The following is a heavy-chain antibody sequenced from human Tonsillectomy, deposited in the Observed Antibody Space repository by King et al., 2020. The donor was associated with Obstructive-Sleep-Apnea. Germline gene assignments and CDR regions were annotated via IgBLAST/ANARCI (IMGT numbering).Heavy chain of an antibody. Sequence: VQLQQSGPGLVKPSRTLSLTCAISGDSVSSNSATWNWIRQSPSRGLEWLGRTYYRSKWYNDYAISVKSRITINPDTPKNQFSLQLNSVTPEDTAVYYCARDNAAGTLMTYYYFGLDVWGQGTTVTVSS. CDR2: TYYRSKWYN. J-gene: IGHJ6*02. V-gene: IGHV6-1*01. CDR1: GDSVSSNSAT. CDR3: ARDNAAGTLMTYYYFGLDV. D-gene: IGHD6-13*01.